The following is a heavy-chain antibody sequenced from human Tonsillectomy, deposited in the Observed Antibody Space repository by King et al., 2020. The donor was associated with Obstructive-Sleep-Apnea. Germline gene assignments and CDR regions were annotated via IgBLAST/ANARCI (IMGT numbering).Heavy chain of an antibody. CDR1: GFTFGTYA. J-gene: IGHJ3*02. V-gene: IGHV3-23*04. Sequence: VQLVESGGGLVQPGGSLRLSCVASGFTFGTYAMSWVRQAPGKGLEWVSSISGSGGTTYDADSVKGRFTISRDNSKNTLYLQMNSLRVEDTAVYSCAKARGVDYNWAFDMWGQGTMVAVSS. CDR3: AKARGVDYNWAFDM. D-gene: IGHD5-24*01. CDR2: ISGSGGTT.